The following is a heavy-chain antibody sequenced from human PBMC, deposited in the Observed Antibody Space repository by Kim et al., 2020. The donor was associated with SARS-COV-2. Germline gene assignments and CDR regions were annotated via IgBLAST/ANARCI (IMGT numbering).Heavy chain of an antibody. CDR1: GFTFSSYS. D-gene: IGHD2-15*01. Sequence: GGSLRLSCAASGFTFSSYSMNWVRQAPGKGLEWVSSISSSSSYIYYADSVKGRFTISRDNAKNSLYLQMNSLRAEDTAVYYCARDRYCSGGSCYSSRAKYYCYYGMDVWGQGTTVTVSS. CDR2: ISSSSSYI. V-gene: IGHV3-21*01. CDR3: ARDRYCSGGSCYSSRAKYYCYYGMDV. J-gene: IGHJ6*02.